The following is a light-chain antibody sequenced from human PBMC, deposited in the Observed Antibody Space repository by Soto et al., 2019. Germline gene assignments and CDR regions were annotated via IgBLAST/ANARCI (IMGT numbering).Light chain of an antibody. CDR2: GAS. CDR3: QQYGSSPSIT. V-gene: IGKV3-20*01. Sequence: EIVLTQSPGTLSLSPGERATLSCRASQSVSSSYLAWYQQKPGQAPRLLIYGASGRATGIPDRFSGSGSGTDFTLTISRLEPEDFAVYYCQQYGSSPSITFGQGTRLEI. J-gene: IGKJ5*01. CDR1: QSVSSSY.